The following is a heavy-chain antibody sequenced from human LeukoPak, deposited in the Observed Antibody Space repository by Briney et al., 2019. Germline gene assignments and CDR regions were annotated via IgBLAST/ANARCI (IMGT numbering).Heavy chain of an antibody. Sequence: GESLKISCKGSGYSFTSYWIGWVRQMPGKGLEWMGIIYPGDSDTRYSPSFQGQVTISADKSISTAYLQWSSLKASDTAMYYCARHVCGGDCYSAFDIWGQGTMVTVSS. J-gene: IGHJ3*02. CDR2: IYPGDSDT. D-gene: IGHD2-21*01. CDR3: ARHVCGGDCYSAFDI. CDR1: GYSFTSYW. V-gene: IGHV5-51*01.